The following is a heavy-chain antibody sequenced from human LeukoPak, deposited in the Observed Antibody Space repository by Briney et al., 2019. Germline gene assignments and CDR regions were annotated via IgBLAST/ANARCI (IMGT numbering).Heavy chain of an antibody. CDR3: ARANFLYCSSTTCLFDY. V-gene: IGHV1-2*02. D-gene: IGHD2-2*01. Sequence: EASVKVSCKASGYTFTDYYLHWVRQAPGQGFEWMGWINPNSGDTNYAQKLQGRVTMTRDTSISTAHMEMSRLRSDDTAVYYCARANFLYCSSTTCLFDYWGQGTLVTVSS. J-gene: IGHJ4*02. CDR1: GYTFTDYY. CDR2: INPNSGDT.